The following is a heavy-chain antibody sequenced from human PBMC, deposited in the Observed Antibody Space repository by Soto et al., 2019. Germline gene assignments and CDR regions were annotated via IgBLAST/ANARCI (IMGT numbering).Heavy chain of an antibody. CDR1: GFTSTVYP. Sequence: VKVSCKASGFTSTVYPIHWVRQVPGHGLEWMGWMSPNSGNTGYAQKLQGRVTMTRDTSTSTAYMELRSLRSDDTTVYYCARVQGDPRNPDAFDIWGQGTMVTVSS. CDR3: ARVQGDPRNPDAFDI. J-gene: IGHJ3*02. CDR2: MSPNSGNT. V-gene: IGHV1-18*01. D-gene: IGHD3-16*01.